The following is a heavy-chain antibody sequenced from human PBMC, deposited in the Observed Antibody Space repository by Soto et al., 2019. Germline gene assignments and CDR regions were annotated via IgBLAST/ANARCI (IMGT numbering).Heavy chain of an antibody. Sequence: ASMNVSCKTSGYTFTRYGISWVRQAPGQGLEWMGWISAYNGNTNYAQKLQGRVTMTTDTSTSTAYMELRSLRSDDTAVYYCSSFTVADIMWIDICFDPLREAILITVSS. D-gene: IGHD3-16*01. CDR3: SSFTVADIMWIDICFDP. J-gene: IGHJ5*02. CDR1: GYTFTRYG. V-gene: IGHV1-18*01. CDR2: ISAYNGNT.